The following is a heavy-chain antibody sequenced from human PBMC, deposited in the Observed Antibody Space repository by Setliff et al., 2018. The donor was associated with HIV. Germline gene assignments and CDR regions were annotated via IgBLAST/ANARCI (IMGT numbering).Heavy chain of an antibody. CDR3: VKDTVSYYYDSSGYYDY. D-gene: IGHD3-22*01. CDR1: GFTFDDYT. J-gene: IGHJ4*02. V-gene: IGHV3-43*01. CDR2: ISWDGGST. Sequence: PGGSLRLSCAAPGFTFDDYTMHWVRQAPGKGLEWVSLISWDGGSTYYADSVKGRFTISRDNSKNSLYLQMNSLRTEDTALYYCVKDTVSYYYDSSGYYDYWGQGTLVTVSS.